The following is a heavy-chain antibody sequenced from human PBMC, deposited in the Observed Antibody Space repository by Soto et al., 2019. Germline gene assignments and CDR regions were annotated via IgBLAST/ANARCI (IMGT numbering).Heavy chain of an antibody. CDR2: VSGSGAST. CDR1: GFTFSSYA. CDR3: AKEAHLAYIDF. Sequence: GGSLRLSCAASGFTFSSYAMSWVRQAPGKGLEWVSTVSGSGASTYYADSVKGRFTISRDISKDTLYLQMNSLRAEDTAVYYCAKEAHLAYIDFWGQGTLVTVSS. J-gene: IGHJ4*02. V-gene: IGHV3-23*01.